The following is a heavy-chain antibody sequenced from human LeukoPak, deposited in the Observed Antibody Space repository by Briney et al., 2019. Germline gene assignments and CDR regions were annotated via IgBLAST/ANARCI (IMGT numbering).Heavy chain of an antibody. D-gene: IGHD1-26*01. CDR2: ITSGGNK. J-gene: IGHJ4*02. CDR1: GFTLSNYA. CDR3: AQWVLSGSKPH. Sequence: GGSLILSCAASGFTLSNYAMTWLRQTPGKGLEGVSAITSGGNKFYADSVKGRFTVSRDNPNSTLYLQMNSLRAEDTAVYYCAQWVLSGSKPHWGQGTLVNVSS. V-gene: IGHV3-23*01.